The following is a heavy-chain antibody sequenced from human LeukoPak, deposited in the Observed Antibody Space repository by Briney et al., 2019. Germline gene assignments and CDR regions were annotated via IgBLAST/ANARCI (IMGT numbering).Heavy chain of an antibody. Sequence: PGGSLRLSCVASGFTFNNYGVSWVRQAPGKELECVSIIAGGSISTYYADSVKGRFTISRDDSKKTVYLQMNNLRAEDTAVYYCANEIRPNDYWGQGTQVTVSS. CDR1: GFTFNNYG. J-gene: IGHJ4*02. V-gene: IGHV3-23*01. D-gene: IGHD4-17*01. CDR2: IAGGSIST. CDR3: ANEIRPNDY.